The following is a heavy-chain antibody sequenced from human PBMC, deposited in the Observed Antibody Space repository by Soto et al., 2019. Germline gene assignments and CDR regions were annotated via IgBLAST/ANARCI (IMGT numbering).Heavy chain of an antibody. D-gene: IGHD2-15*01. CDR3: ARDMHHGAASLAGCDY. J-gene: IGHJ4*02. Sequence: PSETLSLTCSVSGVSITGSYWSWIRQPPGKTLEWIGYVYHSGTTTYNPFLRSRVSISVDTSKNQFSLRLTSVIAADTAVYYCARDMHHGAASLAGCDYWGQGILVTVSS. V-gene: IGHV4-59*01. CDR2: VYHSGTT. CDR1: GVSITGSY.